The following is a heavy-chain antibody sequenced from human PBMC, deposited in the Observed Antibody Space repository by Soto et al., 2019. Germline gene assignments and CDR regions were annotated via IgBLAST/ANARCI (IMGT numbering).Heavy chain of an antibody. Sequence: PGGSLRLSCAASGFTFSSYGMHWVRQAPGKGLEWVAVIWYDGSNKYYADSVKGRFTISRDNSKNTLYLQMNSLRAEDTAVYYCARVFSSSWRTYYYYDMDVWGQGTTVTVSS. CDR1: GFTFSSYG. V-gene: IGHV3-33*01. CDR3: ARVFSSSWRTYYYYDMDV. CDR2: IWYDGSNK. J-gene: IGHJ6*02. D-gene: IGHD6-13*01.